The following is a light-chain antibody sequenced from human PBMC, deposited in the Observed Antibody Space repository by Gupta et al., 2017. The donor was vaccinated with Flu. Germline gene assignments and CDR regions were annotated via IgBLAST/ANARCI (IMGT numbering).Light chain of an antibody. V-gene: IGLV2-14*01. J-gene: IGLJ3*02. CDR3: NSFTSSSTWV. Sequence: SALTQPASVSGSPGQSITISCTGTRSDVGGYNYVSWYQQYPGKAPKLLIYEVSNRPSGVSHRFSGSKSANTASLTISGLQAEDEANYYCNSFTSSSTWVFGGGTKLTVL. CDR2: EVS. CDR1: RSDVGGYNY.